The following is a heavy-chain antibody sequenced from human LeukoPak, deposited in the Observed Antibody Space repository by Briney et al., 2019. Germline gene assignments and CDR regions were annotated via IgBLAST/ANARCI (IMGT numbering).Heavy chain of an antibody. CDR3: ARRATPGGSYRRYYFDQ. D-gene: IGHD1-26*01. CDR2: INPGDSDT. CDR1: GSIFTSYW. J-gene: IGHJ4*02. Sequence: GASLQISCKGSGSIFTSYWIGWVRQMPGKGLEWLGIINPGDSDTRYSPSFQGQVTISADKSISTANLQWSSLKASDTAMYYCARRATPGGSYRRYYFDQWGQGTLVTASS. V-gene: IGHV5-51*01.